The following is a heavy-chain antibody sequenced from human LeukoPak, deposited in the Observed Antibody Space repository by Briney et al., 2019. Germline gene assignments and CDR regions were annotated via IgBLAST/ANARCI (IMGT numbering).Heavy chain of an antibody. CDR2: IWYDGSNK. J-gene: IGHJ4*02. Sequence: QPGGSLRLSCAASGFTFSSYGMHWVRQAPGKGLEWVAVIWYDGSNKYYADSVKGRFTISRDNSKNTLYLQMNSLRAEDTAVYYCAKAFRGIWPFDYWGQGTLVTVSS. D-gene: IGHD6-13*01. CDR1: GFTFSSYG. CDR3: AKAFRGIWPFDY. V-gene: IGHV3-33*06.